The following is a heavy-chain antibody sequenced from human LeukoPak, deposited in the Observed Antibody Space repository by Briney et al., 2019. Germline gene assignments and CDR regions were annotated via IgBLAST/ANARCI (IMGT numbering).Heavy chain of an antibody. Sequence: PGGSLRLSCAAFGFTVSTKFMSWVRQAPGKGLEWVSVIYDGGITYYADSVKGRFTISGDNSKNMLFLQMNSLRAEDTAVYYCARGDYYDPQGMDVWGQGTTVTVSS. CDR1: GFTVSTKF. V-gene: IGHV3-66*01. J-gene: IGHJ6*02. CDR3: ARGDYYDPQGMDV. CDR2: IYDGGIT. D-gene: IGHD3-22*01.